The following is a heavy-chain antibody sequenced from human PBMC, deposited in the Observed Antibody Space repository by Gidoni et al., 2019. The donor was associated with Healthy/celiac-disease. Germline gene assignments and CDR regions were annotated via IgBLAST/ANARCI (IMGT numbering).Heavy chain of an antibody. Sequence: EVQLVESGGGVVQPGGSLRRSCAAYGDTVSSDSMNWVRQAPGKGLEWVSYLSSSSSTIYYAVSVKGRFTISRDNAMNSLFLQMTSLRAEDTAVYYCARALLWFGEGYYGMDVWGQGTTVTVSS. CDR3: ARALLWFGEGYYGMDV. J-gene: IGHJ6*02. CDR1: GDTVSSDS. D-gene: IGHD3-10*01. CDR2: LSSSSSTI. V-gene: IGHV3-48*04.